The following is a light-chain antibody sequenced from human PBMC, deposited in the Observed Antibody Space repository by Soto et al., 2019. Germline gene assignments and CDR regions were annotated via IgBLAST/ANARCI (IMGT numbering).Light chain of an antibody. CDR2: GAS. CDR3: QQYGSSPQT. Sequence: EIVLTQSPGTLSLSPGERATLSCRASQSVSSNLLAWYQEKPGQAPRLIIYGASSRETGIPDRFSGSGSGTEFTLTISRLEPEDFAVYYCQQYGSSPQTFGQGTKVDIK. J-gene: IGKJ1*01. CDR1: QSVSSNL. V-gene: IGKV3-20*01.